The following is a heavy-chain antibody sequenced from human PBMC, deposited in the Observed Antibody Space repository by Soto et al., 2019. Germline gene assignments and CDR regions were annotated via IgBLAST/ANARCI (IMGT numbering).Heavy chain of an antibody. CDR1: GYTFTSYG. V-gene: IGHV1-18*01. Sequence: ASVKVSCKASGYTFTSYGRAWMRQAPGQGLEWMGWISAYNGNTKYAQKVHGRVTMTSDTSASTAYMELGSLRSEDTAVYYCARAQYDILTGYSLNLFDPWGQGTLVTVS. CDR3: ARAQYDILTGYSLNLFDP. CDR2: ISAYNGNT. J-gene: IGHJ5*02. D-gene: IGHD3-9*01.